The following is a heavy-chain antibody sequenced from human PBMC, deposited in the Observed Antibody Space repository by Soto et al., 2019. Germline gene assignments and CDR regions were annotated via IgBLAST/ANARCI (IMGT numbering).Heavy chain of an antibody. CDR2: IKSKTDGGTT. Sequence: GGSLSLSCAASGFTFSNAWMNWVRQAPGKGLEWVGRIKSKTDGGTTDYAAPVKGRFTISRDDSKNTLYLQMNSLKTEDTAVYYCTTHRPRGSLKHRFDYWGQGTLVTVSS. CDR1: GFTFSNAW. V-gene: IGHV3-15*07. J-gene: IGHJ4*02. D-gene: IGHD3-16*01. CDR3: TTHRPRGSLKHRFDY.